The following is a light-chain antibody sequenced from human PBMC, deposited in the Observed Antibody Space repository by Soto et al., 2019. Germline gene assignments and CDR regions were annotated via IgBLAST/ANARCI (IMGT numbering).Light chain of an antibody. Sequence: EIVMTQSPATLSVSPGERDTLSCRASQSVSSNLAWYQQKPGQALRLLIYGASTRATGIPARFSGSGSGTEFTLTISSLQSEDFAVYYCQQYNNWKTFGQGTKV. J-gene: IGKJ1*01. CDR2: GAS. CDR3: QQYNNWKT. V-gene: IGKV3-15*01. CDR1: QSVSSN.